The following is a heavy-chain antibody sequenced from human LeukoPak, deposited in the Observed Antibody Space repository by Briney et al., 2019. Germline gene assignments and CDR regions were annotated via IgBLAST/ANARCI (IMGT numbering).Heavy chain of an antibody. CDR1: GGTFSSYA. V-gene: IGHV1-69*05. Sequence: GSSVKVSCKASGGTFSSYAISWVRQAPGQGLEWMGGIIPIFGTANYAQKFQGRVTITTDESTSTAYMGLSSLRSEDTAVYYCARGRGTYYYYMDVWGKGTTVTVSS. D-gene: IGHD1-1*01. CDR3: ARGRGTYYYYMDV. J-gene: IGHJ6*03. CDR2: IIPIFGTA.